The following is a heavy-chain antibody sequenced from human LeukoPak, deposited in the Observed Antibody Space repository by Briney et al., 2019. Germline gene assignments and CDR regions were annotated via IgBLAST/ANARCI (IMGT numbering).Heavy chain of an antibody. CDR3: ARFQIWSRPGETYYYYYGMDV. CDR1: GGSISSYY. D-gene: IGHD3-3*01. CDR2: IYYSGST. Sequence: SETLSLTCTVSGGSISSYYWSWIRQPPGKGLEWIGYIYYSGSTNYNPSPKSRVTISVDTSKNQFSLKLSSVTAADTAVYYCARFQIWSRPGETYYYYYGMDVWGQGTTVTVSS. J-gene: IGHJ6*02. V-gene: IGHV4-59*01.